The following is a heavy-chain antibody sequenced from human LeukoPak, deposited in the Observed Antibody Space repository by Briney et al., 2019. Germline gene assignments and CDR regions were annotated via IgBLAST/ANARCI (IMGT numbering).Heavy chain of an antibody. CDR3: ASHYGDSAFDI. J-gene: IGHJ3*02. CDR2: ITGSTRTT. V-gene: IGHV3-23*01. D-gene: IGHD4-17*01. Sequence: GGSLRLSCAASGFSFSAYGMSWVRQAPGEGLEWVSSITGSTRTTYYADSVKGRFTISRDNSKNTLYLQMNSLRAEDTAVYYCASHYGDSAFDIWGQGTMVTVSS. CDR1: GFSFSAYG.